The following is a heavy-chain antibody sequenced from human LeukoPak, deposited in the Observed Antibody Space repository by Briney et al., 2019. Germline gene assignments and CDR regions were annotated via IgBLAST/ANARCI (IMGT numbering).Heavy chain of an antibody. CDR2: INPSGGST. V-gene: IGHV1-46*01. CDR1: GYTFTSYY. D-gene: IGHD3-10*01. Sequence: GASVRVSCKASGYTFTSYYMHWVRQAPGQGLEWMGIINPSGGSTSYAQKFQGRVTMTRDTSTSTLYMELSSLRSEDTAVYYCARRGLMVRGVISLDAFDIWGQGTMVTVSS. J-gene: IGHJ3*02. CDR3: ARRGLMVRGVISLDAFDI.